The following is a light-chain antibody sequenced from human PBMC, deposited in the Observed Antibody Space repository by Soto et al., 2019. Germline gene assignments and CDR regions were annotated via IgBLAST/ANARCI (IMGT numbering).Light chain of an antibody. Sequence: DIQMTQSPSSLSASVGDRVPSTCQASQDISNYLNWYQQKPGKAPKLLIYDASNLETGVPSRFSGSGSGTDFTFTISSLQPEAIATYYCQQYDNLPLTFGGGTKVEIK. V-gene: IGKV1-33*01. CDR2: DAS. CDR3: QQYDNLPLT. J-gene: IGKJ4*01. CDR1: QDISNY.